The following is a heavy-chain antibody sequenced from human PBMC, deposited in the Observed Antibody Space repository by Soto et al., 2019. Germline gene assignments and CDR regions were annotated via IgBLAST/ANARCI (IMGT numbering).Heavy chain of an antibody. J-gene: IGHJ4*01. CDR1: GGTFSXYT. Sequence: SVKVSCKASGGTFSXYTXSWVRQAPGQGLEWMGRIIPILGIANYAQKFQGRVTITADKSTSTAYMELSSLRSEDTAVYYCTTDSLFTGQLVRMDNWGHGTLVTVSS. V-gene: IGHV1-69*04. CDR3: TTDSLFTGQLVRMDN. D-gene: IGHD3-9*01. CDR2: IIPILGIA.